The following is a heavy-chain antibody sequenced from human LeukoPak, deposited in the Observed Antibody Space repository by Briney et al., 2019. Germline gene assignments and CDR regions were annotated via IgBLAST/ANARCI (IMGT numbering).Heavy chain of an antibody. CDR2: IYYSGST. CDR3: ARGSDIVATIWFDP. D-gene: IGHD5-12*01. J-gene: IGHJ5*02. Sequence: SETLSLTCTVSGGSIGSGDYYWSWIRQHPGKGLEWIGYIYYSGSTYYNPSLKSRITISGDTSKNQFSLKLSSVTAADTAVYYCARGSDIVATIWFDPWGQGILVTVSS. CDR1: GGSIGSGDYY. V-gene: IGHV4-31*03.